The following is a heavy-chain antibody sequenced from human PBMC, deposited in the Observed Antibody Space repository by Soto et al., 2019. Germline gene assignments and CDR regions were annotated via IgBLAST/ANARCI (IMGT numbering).Heavy chain of an antibody. V-gene: IGHV3-23*01. D-gene: IGHD3-16*01. J-gene: IGHJ4*02. Sequence: EVQLMESGGGLVQPGGSLRLSCAASGFTFSSYAISWVRQAPGKGLEWVSVITGSGSTTYYADSVKGRFTISRDNSKNTLYLQMNSLRAEDTAVYYCARRGGALGYWGQGTLVTVSS. CDR2: ITGSGSTT. CDR1: GFTFSSYA. CDR3: ARRGGALGY.